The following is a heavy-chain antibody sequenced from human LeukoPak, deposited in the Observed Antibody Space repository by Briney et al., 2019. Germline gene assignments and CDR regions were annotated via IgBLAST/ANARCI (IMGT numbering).Heavy chain of an antibody. J-gene: IGHJ4*02. CDR2: ISYDGSNK. D-gene: IGHD3-22*01. Sequence: GGSLRLSCAASGFTFSSYAMHWVRQAPGKGLGWVAVISYDGSNKYYADSVKGRFTISGDNSKNTLYLQMNSLRAEDTAVYYCARGLHLVVDSSGYYYWGQGTLVTVSS. CDR3: ARGLHLVVDSSGYYY. CDR1: GFTFSSYA. V-gene: IGHV3-30-3*01.